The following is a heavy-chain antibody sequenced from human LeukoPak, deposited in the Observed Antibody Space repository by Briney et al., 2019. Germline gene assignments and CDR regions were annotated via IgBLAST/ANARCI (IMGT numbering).Heavy chain of an antibody. V-gene: IGHV3-30*02. J-gene: IGHJ4*02. CDR2: IRYDGSSK. CDR3: AKDGGGSYYYLDY. D-gene: IGHD1-26*01. Sequence: GGSLRLSCAASGFIFSNYVIHWVRQAPGKGLEWAAFIRYDGSSKYYADSVRGRFTISRDNSKNTLYLQMNRLRAEDTAVYYCAKDGGGSYYYLDYWGQGTLVTVSS. CDR1: GFIFSNYV.